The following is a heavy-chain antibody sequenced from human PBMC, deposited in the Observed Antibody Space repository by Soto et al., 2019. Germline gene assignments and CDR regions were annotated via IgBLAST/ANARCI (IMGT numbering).Heavy chain of an antibody. V-gene: IGHV3-30*18. J-gene: IGHJ6*02. CDR1: GFTFSSYG. D-gene: IGHD3-9*01. Sequence: QVQLVESGGGVVQPGRSLRLSCAASGFTFSSYGMHWVRQAPGKGLEWVAVISYDGSNKYYADSVKGRFTISRDNSKNTLYLQMNSLRAEETAVYYCAKSPLRRYFGWLGGGGYYYGMDVWGQGTTVTVSS. CDR2: ISYDGSNK. CDR3: AKSPLRRYFGWLGGGGYYYGMDV.